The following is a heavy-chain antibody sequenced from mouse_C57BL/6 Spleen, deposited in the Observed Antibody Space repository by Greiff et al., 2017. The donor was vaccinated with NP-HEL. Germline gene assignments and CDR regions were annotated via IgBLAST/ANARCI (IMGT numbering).Heavy chain of an antibody. CDR1: GYTFTSYW. CDR3: ARPYYGSSLLFAY. CDR2: INPSNGGT. V-gene: IGHV1-53*01. Sequence: VQLKQPGTELVKPGASVKLSCKASGYTFTSYWMHWVKQRPGQGLEWIGNINPSNGGTNYNEKFKSKATLTVDKSSSTAYMQLSSLTSEDSAVYYCARPYYGSSLLFAYWGQGTLVTVSA. J-gene: IGHJ3*01. D-gene: IGHD1-1*01.